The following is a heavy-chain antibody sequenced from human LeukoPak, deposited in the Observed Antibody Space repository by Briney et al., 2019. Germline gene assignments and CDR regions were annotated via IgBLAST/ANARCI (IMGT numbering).Heavy chain of an antibody. CDR2: INPNSAGT. J-gene: IGHJ5*02. CDR1: GYTFTGYY. CDR3: ARDSDYGDGFDP. Sequence: ASVKVSCKASGYTFTGYYMHWVRQAPGQGREGMGWINPNSAGTNYAQKIQGRVTMTRDTSISTAYMELSRLRSDDTAVYYCARDSDYGDGFDPWGQGTLVTVSS. V-gene: IGHV1-2*02. D-gene: IGHD4-17*01.